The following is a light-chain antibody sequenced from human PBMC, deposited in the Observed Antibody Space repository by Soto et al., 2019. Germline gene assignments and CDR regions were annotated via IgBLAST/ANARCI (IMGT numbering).Light chain of an antibody. CDR1: QSVSSY. CDR3: QQRSNWLT. Sequence: EIVLTQXPXXLSLSPGERATLSCRASQSVSSYLAWYQQKPGQAPRLLIYDASNRATGIPARFSGSGSGTDFTLTISSLEPEDFAVYYCQQRSNWLTFGGGTKVEIK. CDR2: DAS. J-gene: IGKJ4*01. V-gene: IGKV3-11*01.